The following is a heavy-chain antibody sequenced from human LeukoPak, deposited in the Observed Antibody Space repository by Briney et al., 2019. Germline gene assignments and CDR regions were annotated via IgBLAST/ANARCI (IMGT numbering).Heavy chain of an antibody. J-gene: IGHJ6*03. CDR1: GFTVSSNY. CDR2: IYSGGST. Sequence: GGSLRLSCAASGFTVSSNYMSWVRQAPGKGLEWVSVIYSGGSTYYADSVKGRFTISRDNSRNTLYLQMNSLRAEDTAVYYCARVRYYYYYMDVWGKGTTVTVSS. V-gene: IGHV3-53*01. CDR3: ARVRYYYYYMDV.